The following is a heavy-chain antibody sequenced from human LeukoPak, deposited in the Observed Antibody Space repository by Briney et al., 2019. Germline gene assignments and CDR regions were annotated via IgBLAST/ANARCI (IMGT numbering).Heavy chain of an antibody. J-gene: IGHJ4*02. CDR2: IDYSGTT. CDR3: ARRGQAAGSKGAFDY. Sequence: SQTLSLTCTVSGGSISSGSYYWGWIRQPPGKGLEWIGSIDYSGTTYYNPSLKSRVTISVDTSKNQFSLKLSSVTAADTALYYCARRGQAAGSKGAFDYWGQGTLVTVSS. CDR1: GGSISSGSYY. V-gene: IGHV4-39*01. D-gene: IGHD6-13*01.